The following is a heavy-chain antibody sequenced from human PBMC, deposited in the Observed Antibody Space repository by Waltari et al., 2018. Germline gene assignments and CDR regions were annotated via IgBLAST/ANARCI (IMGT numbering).Heavy chain of an antibody. D-gene: IGHD3-10*01. V-gene: IGHV3-21*01. CDR3: ASGRGYYGSGSYYNYY. J-gene: IGHJ4*02. CDR2: ISRSSSYI. Sequence: VKPGGSLRLSCAASGFPFSSYSMNWVRQAPGKGLEWVSSISRSSSYIYYADSVKGRFTISRDNAKNSLYLQMNSLRAEDTAVYYCASGRGYYGSGSYYNYYWGQGTLVTVSS. CDR1: GFPFSSYS.